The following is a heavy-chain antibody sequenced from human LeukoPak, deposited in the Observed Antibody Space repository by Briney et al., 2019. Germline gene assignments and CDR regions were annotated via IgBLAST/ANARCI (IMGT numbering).Heavy chain of an antibody. CDR2: IDSSGSYT. CDR1: GFAFGNYA. D-gene: IGHD4-17*01. CDR3: AKISTVTENFHH. Sequence: PGGSLRLSCAASGFAFGNYAMGWVRQAPGKGLEWVSSIDSSGSYTPSADSVKGRFTISRDNSENAVYLQMHRLRAEDTAVYSCAKISTVTENFHHWGQGTLVTVSS. V-gene: IGHV3-23*01. J-gene: IGHJ4*02.